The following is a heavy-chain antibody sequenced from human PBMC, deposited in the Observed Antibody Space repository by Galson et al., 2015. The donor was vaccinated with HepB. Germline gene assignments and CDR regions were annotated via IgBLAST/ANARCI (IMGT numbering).Heavy chain of an antibody. CDR1: GYSFTSYW. D-gene: IGHD1-20*01. CDR2: IYPGDSDT. V-gene: IGHV5-51*01. J-gene: IGHJ3*02. CDR3: ARRVITGTTIDAFDI. Sequence: QSGAEVKKPGESLKISCKGSGYSFTSYWIGWVRQMPGKGLEWMGIIYPGDSDTRYSPSFQGQVTISADKSISTAYLQWSSLKASDTAMYYCARRVITGTTIDAFDIWGQGTMVTVSS.